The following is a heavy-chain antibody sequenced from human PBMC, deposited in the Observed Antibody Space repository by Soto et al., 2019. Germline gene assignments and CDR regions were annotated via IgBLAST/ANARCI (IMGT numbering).Heavy chain of an antibody. CDR1: GFTFSSYG. V-gene: IGHV3-30*18. Sequence: GGSVRLSCAASGFTFSSYGMHWVRQAPGKGLEWVAVISYDGSNKYYADSVKGRFTISRDNSKNTLYLQMNSLRAEDTAVYYWAKDQDVHSSSWYKPYDYQGQRTPRTVYS. CDR2: ISYDGSNK. D-gene: IGHD6-13*01. J-gene: IGHJ4*02. CDR3: AKDQDVHSSSWYKPYDY.